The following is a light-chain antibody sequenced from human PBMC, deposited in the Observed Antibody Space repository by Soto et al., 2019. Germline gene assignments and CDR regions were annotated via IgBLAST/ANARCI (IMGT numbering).Light chain of an antibody. J-gene: IGKJ1*01. CDR3: QHYDTSTWT. CDR1: QTITDW. Sequence: DIQMTQSPSTLSASVGDRVTITCRASQTITDWLAWYQQKPGKAPRLLIYKASTLESGVPSRFSGSGSGTEFTLTISSLQPDDFATYYCQHYDTSTWTFGQGTKVEIK. V-gene: IGKV1-5*03. CDR2: KAS.